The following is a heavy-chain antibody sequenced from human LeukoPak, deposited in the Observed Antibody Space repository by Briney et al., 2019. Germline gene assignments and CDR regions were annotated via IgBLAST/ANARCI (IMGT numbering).Heavy chain of an antibody. V-gene: IGHV3-9*01. CDR3: ALCNETRDWFDP. J-gene: IGHJ5*02. CDR2: ISWNSGSI. Sequence: PGGSLRLSCAASGFTFDDYAMHWVRQAPGKGLEWVSGISWNSGSIGYADSVKGRFTVSRDNAKNSLYLQMNSLRAEDTALYYCALCNETRDWFDPWGQGTLVTVSS. CDR1: GFTFDDYA.